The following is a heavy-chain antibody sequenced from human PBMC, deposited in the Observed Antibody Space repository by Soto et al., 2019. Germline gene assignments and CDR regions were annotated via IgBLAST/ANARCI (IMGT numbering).Heavy chain of an antibody. V-gene: IGHV3-7*01. CDR1: GFTFSSSW. J-gene: IGHJ4*02. CDR3: ARRIAAAGAYAY. Sequence: EVQLVESGGGLVQPGGSLRLSCAASGFTFSSSWMSWVRQAAGKGLEWVANIKQDGSEKYYVDSVKGRFTISRDNAKNSLYLQMNGLRAEDTAVYYCARRIAAAGAYAYWGQGTLVTVSS. CDR2: IKQDGSEK. D-gene: IGHD6-13*01.